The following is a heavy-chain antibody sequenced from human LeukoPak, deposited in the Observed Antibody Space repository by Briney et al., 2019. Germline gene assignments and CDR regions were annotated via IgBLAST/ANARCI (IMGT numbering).Heavy chain of an antibody. V-gene: IGHV3-9*01. D-gene: IGHD6-6*01. Sequence: SLRVSCEASGFTFDDYAMHWVRQAPGQGLEWISGISWYSGSIGYAQNVQGRFTITRDNAKNSLYLEMNSLRAKDTALSYCARDSSSWVNLHFDYWGQGTLVTVSS. J-gene: IGHJ4*02. CDR1: GFTFDDYA. CDR3: ARDSSSWVNLHFDY. CDR2: ISWYSGSI.